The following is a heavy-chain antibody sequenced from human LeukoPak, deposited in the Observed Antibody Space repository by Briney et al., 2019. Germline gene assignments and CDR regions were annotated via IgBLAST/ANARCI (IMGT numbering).Heavy chain of an antibody. D-gene: IGHD3-3*01. V-gene: IGHV6-1*01. CDR2: TYYRSKWYN. CDR1: GDSVSSNSAA. J-gene: IGHJ4*02. Sequence: SRTLSLTCAISGDSVSSNSAAWNWIRQSPSRGLEWLGRTYYRSKWYNDYAVSVKSRITINPDTSKNQFSLQLNSVTPEDTAVYYCARDRNYDFWSGSHPFDYWGQGTLVTVSS. CDR3: ARDRNYDFWSGSHPFDY.